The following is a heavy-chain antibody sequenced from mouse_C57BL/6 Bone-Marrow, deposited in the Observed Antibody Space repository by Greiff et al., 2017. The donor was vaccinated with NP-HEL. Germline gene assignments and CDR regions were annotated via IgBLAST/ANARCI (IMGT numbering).Heavy chain of an antibody. CDR2: ISSGSSTI. J-gene: IGHJ3*01. Sequence: EVQRVESGGGLVKPGGSLKLSCAASGFTFSDYGMHWVRQAPEKGLEWVAYISSGSSTIYYADTVKGRFTISRDNAKNTLFLQMTSLRSEDTAMYYCARWYYGSKEAWFAYWGQGTLVTVSA. D-gene: IGHD1-1*01. CDR3: ARWYYGSKEAWFAY. CDR1: GFTFSDYG. V-gene: IGHV5-17*01.